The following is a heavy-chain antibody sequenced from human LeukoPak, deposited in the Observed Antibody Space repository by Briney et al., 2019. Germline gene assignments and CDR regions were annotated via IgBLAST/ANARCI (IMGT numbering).Heavy chain of an antibody. J-gene: IGHJ5*02. CDR3: ARNEYGSERRWFDP. V-gene: IGHV4-61*02. Sequence: PSETLSLTCTVSGDSINNGGLSWNWIRQSAGKRLEWIGRISGSGSTSYNPSLKSRVIISTDTSKSQFSLKMTSVTAADTAVYYCARNEYGSERRWFDPWGQGIVVTVSS. CDR2: ISGSGST. D-gene: IGHD3-10*01. CDR1: GDSINNGGLS.